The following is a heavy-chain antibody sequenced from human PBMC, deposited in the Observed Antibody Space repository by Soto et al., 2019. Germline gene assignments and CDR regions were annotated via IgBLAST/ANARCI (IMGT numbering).Heavy chain of an antibody. CDR2: INPGNGDT. CDR1: GYSFTKYG. CDR3: ARTDCSSTSCYNYYYYGMDV. V-gene: IGHV1-3*01. Sequence: QVQLVQSGTEVKKPGASGKVSCKTSGYSFTKYGLHWVRQAPGQRLAWMGWINPGNGDTKYSQKFQGRFTITRDTSATTAYMELSSLRSEDSAVFYCARTDCSSTSCYNYYYYGMDVWGQGTTVTVSS. J-gene: IGHJ6*02. D-gene: IGHD2-2*01.